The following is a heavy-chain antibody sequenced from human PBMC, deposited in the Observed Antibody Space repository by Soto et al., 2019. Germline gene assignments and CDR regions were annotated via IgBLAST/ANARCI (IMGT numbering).Heavy chain of an antibody. CDR2: VYNSGST. V-gene: IGHV4-59*01. D-gene: IGHD6-13*01. J-gene: IGHJ4*02. CDR1: GGSISSNY. CDR3: ARYRREAVAGYTLDN. Sequence: KPSETLSLTCTVSGGSISSNYWTWIRQPPGKGLEWIGYVYNSGSTNYNPSLKSRVTISEDTSKSQFSLKVNSMTAADTAVYYCARYRREAVAGYTLDNWGQGIWSPSPQ.